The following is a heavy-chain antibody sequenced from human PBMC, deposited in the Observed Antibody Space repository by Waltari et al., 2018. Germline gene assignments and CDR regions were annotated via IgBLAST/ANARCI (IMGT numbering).Heavy chain of an antibody. CDR1: GGSISSGGSS. J-gene: IGHJ4*02. CDR3: ARYRSHGDNPYFDY. CDR2: IYHSGST. Sequence: QLQLQESGSGLVKPSQTLSLTCAVSGGSISSGGSSWSWIRQPPGKGLEWIGYIYHSGSTYYNPSLKSRVTISVDRSKNQFSLKLSSVTAADTAVYYCARYRSHGDNPYFDYWGQGTLVTVSS. D-gene: IGHD4-17*01. V-gene: IGHV4-30-2*01.